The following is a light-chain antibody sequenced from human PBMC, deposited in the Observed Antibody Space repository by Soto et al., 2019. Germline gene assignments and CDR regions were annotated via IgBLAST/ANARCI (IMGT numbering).Light chain of an antibody. CDR2: LGS. Sequence: DLVMTQSPLSLPVTPGEPASISCRSIQSLLHSNGYNYLVWYLQKPGQSPQLLIYLGSNRASGDPDRFSGCGSGTDFTLKISRVEAEDVGVYYCMQALQSPPTYTFGRGTKLEIK. J-gene: IGKJ2*01. CDR3: MQALQSPPTYT. V-gene: IGKV2-28*01. CDR1: QSLLHSNGYNY.